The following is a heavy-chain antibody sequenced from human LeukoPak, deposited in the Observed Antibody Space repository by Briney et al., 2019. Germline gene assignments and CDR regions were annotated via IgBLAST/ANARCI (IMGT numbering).Heavy chain of an antibody. D-gene: IGHD6-19*01. Sequence: SETLSLTCTVSGGSISSYYWSWIRQPAGKGLEWIGRIYTSGSTNYNPSLKSRVTMSVDTSKNQFSLKLSSVTAADTAVYYCATSGWYLLPGIYWGQGTLVTVSS. CDR1: GGSISSYY. V-gene: IGHV4-4*07. J-gene: IGHJ4*02. CDR3: ATSGWYLLPGIY. CDR2: IYTSGST.